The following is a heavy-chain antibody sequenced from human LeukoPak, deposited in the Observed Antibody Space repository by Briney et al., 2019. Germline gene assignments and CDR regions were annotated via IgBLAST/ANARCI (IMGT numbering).Heavy chain of an antibody. CDR2: IWYDGSNE. Sequence: GGSLRLSCAASGFIFSSYGMHWVRQAPGKGLEWVAVIWYDGSNEYYADSVKGRFTISRDNSKNTLYLQMNSLRAEDTAVYYCARGAYGSGTHHDFDIWGQGTMVTVSS. D-gene: IGHD3-10*01. CDR1: GFIFSSYG. CDR3: ARGAYGSGTHHDFDI. V-gene: IGHV3-33*01. J-gene: IGHJ3*02.